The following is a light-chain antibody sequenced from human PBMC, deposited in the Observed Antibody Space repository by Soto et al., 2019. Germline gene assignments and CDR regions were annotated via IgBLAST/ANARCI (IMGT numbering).Light chain of an antibody. CDR3: QYYATSPHT. CDR1: QSVSSGS. V-gene: IGKV3-20*01. CDR2: GAS. J-gene: IGKJ4*01. Sequence: EIVLTQSPATLSLSPGERATLSCRASQSVSSGSLAWYQQKPGQAPTFLLYGASTRATGIPARFSGSGSGTDFTLTIGRLEPEDFAVYYCQYYATSPHTFGGGTKVEIK.